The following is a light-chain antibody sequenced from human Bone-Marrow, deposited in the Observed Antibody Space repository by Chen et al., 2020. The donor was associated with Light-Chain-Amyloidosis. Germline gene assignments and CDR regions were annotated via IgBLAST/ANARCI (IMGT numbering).Light chain of an antibody. J-gene: IGLJ3*02. CDR3: QVWDRSSDRPV. Sequence: YVLTQPSSVSVAPGQTATIARGGNNIGSTSVHWYQQTPGQAPLLVGSDDSDRPSGIPERLSGSNSGNTATLTISRVEAGDEADYYCQVWDRSSDRPVFGGGTKLTVL. CDR1: NIGSTS. V-gene: IGLV3-21*02. CDR2: DDS.